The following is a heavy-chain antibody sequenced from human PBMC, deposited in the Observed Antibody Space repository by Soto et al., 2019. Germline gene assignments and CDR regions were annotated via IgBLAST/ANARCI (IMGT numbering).Heavy chain of an antibody. Sequence: EMQLVESGGRLVQPGGSLRLSCAASGFIFSDQYMDWVRQAPGKGLEWVGRIRKKVNSYTTEYAASVKGRFTVSRDDSKNSLYLQMNSLKTEDTAIYYCARYIGGAPYVDLWGRGTLVTVSS. D-gene: IGHD3-16*01. CDR3: ARYIGGAPYVDL. CDR2: IRKKVNSYTT. J-gene: IGHJ2*01. CDR1: GFIFSDQY. V-gene: IGHV3-72*01.